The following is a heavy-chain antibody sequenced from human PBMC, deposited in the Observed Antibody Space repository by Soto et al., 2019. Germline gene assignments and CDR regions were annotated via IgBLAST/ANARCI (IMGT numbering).Heavy chain of an antibody. D-gene: IGHD2-15*01. Sequence: GGSLRLSCAASGFTFSSYAMSWVRQAPGKGLEWVSAISGSGGSTYYADSVKGRFTISRDNSKNTLYLQMNSLRAEDTAVYYCARAGRVVVVAATDRYYYGMDVWGQGTTVTVSS. J-gene: IGHJ6*02. CDR2: ISGSGGST. V-gene: IGHV3-23*01. CDR3: ARAGRVVVVAATDRYYYGMDV. CDR1: GFTFSSYA.